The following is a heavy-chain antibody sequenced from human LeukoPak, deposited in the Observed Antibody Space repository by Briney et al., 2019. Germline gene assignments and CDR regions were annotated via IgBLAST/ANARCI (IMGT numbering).Heavy chain of an antibody. CDR3: ARGYCSSTSCYGYFDY. CDR1: GFTFSSYG. V-gene: IGHV3-33*01. J-gene: IGHJ4*02. CDR2: IWYDGSNK. D-gene: IGHD2-2*01. Sequence: QPGRSLRLSCAASGFTFSSYGMHWVRQAPGKGLEWVAVIWYDGSNKYYADSVKGRFTIYRDNSKNTLYLQMNSLRAEDTAVYYCARGYCSSTSCYGYFDYWGQGTLVTVSS.